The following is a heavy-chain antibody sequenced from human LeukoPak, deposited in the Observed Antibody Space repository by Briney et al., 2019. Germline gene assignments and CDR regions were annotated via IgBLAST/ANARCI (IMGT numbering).Heavy chain of an antibody. CDR1: GGSISSYY. CDR2: IYHSGST. J-gene: IGHJ3*02. D-gene: IGHD6-13*01. Sequence: SETLSLTCTVSGGSISSYYWSWIRQPPGKGLEWIGYIYHSGSTDYNPSLKSRVTISVDTSKSQFSLKLSSVTAADTAVYYCARVDGSWSRRAAFDIWGQGTMVTVSS. CDR3: ARVDGSWSRRAAFDI. V-gene: IGHV4-4*09.